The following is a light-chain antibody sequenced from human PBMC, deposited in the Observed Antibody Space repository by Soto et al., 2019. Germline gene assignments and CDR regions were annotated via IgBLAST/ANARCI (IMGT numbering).Light chain of an antibody. V-gene: IGKV3-15*01. CDR1: QSVSST. Sequence: EIVMTQSPATLSVSPGERATLSCRASQSVSSTLAWYQQKPGQAPRVLIYGASTRATDIPARFSGSGSGTEFTLTISSLQSEDSAVYYCQQYNNWAQTFGQGTKVDIK. CDR3: QQYNNWAQT. J-gene: IGKJ1*01. CDR2: GAS.